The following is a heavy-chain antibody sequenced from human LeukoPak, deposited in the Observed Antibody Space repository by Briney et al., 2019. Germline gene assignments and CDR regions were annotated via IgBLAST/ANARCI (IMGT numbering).Heavy chain of an antibody. Sequence: GGSLRLSCAASGFTFSGYPIHWVRQAPGKGLEWVAVISYDGSNKYYADSVKGRFTISRDNSKNTLYLQMNSLRAEDTAVYYCAKDLLEGSDFDYWGQGTLVTVSS. V-gene: IGHV3-30-3*02. D-gene: IGHD2-15*01. CDR3: AKDLLEGSDFDY. J-gene: IGHJ4*02. CDR1: GFTFSGYP. CDR2: ISYDGSNK.